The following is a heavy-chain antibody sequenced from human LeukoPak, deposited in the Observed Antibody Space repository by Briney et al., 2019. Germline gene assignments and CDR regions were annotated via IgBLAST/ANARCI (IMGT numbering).Heavy chain of an antibody. V-gene: IGHV4-34*01. CDR1: GGSFSGYY. CDR3: ARDGTSGYDHYWYFDL. D-gene: IGHD5-12*01. CDR2: INHSGST. J-gene: IGHJ2*01. Sequence: SETLSLTCAVYGGSFSGYYWSWIRQRPGKGLEWIGEINHSGSTNYNPSLKSRVTISVDTSKNQFSLKLSSVTAADTAVYYCARDGTSGYDHYWYFDLWGRGTLVTVSS.